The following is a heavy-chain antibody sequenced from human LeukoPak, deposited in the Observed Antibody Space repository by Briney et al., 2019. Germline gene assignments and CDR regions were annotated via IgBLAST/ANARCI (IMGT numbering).Heavy chain of an antibody. CDR1: GFTFSSHW. CDR3: ARGPNYGSRTDFLAY. Sequence: GGSLRLSCAASGFTFSSHWMNWVRQAPGKGLEWVANIKQGAGERNYVDSVKGRFTVSRDDAKSSVFLQMNSLRAEDTAIYFCARGPNYGSRTDFLAYWGQGTLVTVSS. V-gene: IGHV3-7*03. J-gene: IGHJ4*02. D-gene: IGHD4-17*01. CDR2: IKQGAGER.